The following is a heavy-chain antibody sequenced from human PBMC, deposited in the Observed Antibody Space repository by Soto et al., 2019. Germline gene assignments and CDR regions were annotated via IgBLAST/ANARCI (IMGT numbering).Heavy chain of an antibody. CDR1: GGSISSYY. D-gene: IGHD1-7*01. CDR3: ARGKLELRNYYYYYGMDV. CDR2: IYYSGST. Sequence: SETLSLTCPVSGGSISSYYWSWIRQPPGKGLEWIGYIYYSGSTNYNPSLKSRVTISVDTSKNQFSLKLSSVTAADTAVYYCARGKLELRNYYYYYGMDVWGQGTTVTVSS. V-gene: IGHV4-59*01. J-gene: IGHJ6*02.